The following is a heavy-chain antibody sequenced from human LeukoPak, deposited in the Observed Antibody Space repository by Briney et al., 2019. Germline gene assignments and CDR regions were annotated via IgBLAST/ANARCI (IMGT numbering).Heavy chain of an antibody. CDR2: IRGDNGDT. V-gene: IGHV1-18*01. J-gene: IGHJ4*02. CDR3: SSVDVLNGYYLFDH. CDR1: GYNLNAYG. Sequence: ASVKVSCKASGYNLNAYGITWVRQAPGQGLEWMGWIRGDNGDTNYAQTFKGRVTMTTDSSTSTVYMELKSLRSYDTSVLFCSSVDVLNGYYLFDHWGQGTLVTVSS. D-gene: IGHD2-21*01.